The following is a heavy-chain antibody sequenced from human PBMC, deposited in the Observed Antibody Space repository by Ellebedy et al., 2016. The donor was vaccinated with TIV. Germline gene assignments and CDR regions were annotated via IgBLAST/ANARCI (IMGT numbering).Heavy chain of an antibody. Sequence: MPSETLSLTCTVSGGSISSYYWSWIRQPPGKGLEWIGYNHYSGSSNYNPSLKSRVNMSLDTSKNQFSLTLSSLTAADTALYYCPRDRGTVTFDYWGQGTLVTSPS. D-gene: IGHD1-26*01. V-gene: IGHV4-59*08. J-gene: IGHJ4*02. CDR3: PRDRGTVTFDY. CDR2: NHYSGSS. CDR1: GGSISSYY.